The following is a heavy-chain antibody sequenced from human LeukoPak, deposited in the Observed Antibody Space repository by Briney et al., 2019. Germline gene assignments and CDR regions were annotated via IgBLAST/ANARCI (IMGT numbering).Heavy chain of an antibody. J-gene: IGHJ4*02. D-gene: IGHD3-22*01. CDR2: IYYTGDT. Sequence: SETLSLTCTVSGGSISNYYWSWIRQPPGKGLEWIGYIYYTGDTNHNPSLKSRVTISVDTSKNQFSLKLSSVTAADTAVYYCARQSYYYDSSGYYLFDYWGQGTLVTVSS. V-gene: IGHV4-59*08. CDR1: GGSISNYY. CDR3: ARQSYYYDSSGYYLFDY.